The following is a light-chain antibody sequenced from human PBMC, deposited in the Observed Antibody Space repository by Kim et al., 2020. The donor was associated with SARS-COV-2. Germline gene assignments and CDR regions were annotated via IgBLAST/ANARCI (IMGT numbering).Light chain of an antibody. CDR3: QHYGSSLYT. J-gene: IGKJ2*01. Sequence: WTPRERANLSCRASQGVGRSYLALYQEKPGKAPRLLIHDTSSRATGIPDRYSRCGSGTDFSLTISRLEPGDFAVYYCQHYGSSLYTFGQGNKLEF. CDR1: QGVGRSY. V-gene: IGKV3-20*01. CDR2: DTS.